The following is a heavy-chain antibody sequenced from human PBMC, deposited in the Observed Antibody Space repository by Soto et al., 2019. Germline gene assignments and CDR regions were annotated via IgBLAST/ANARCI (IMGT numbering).Heavy chain of an antibody. D-gene: IGHD6-13*01. Sequence: PGGSLRLSCAASGFTVSSNYMSWVRQAPGKGLEWVSVIYSGGSTYYADSVKGRFTISRDNSKNTLYLQMNSLRAEDTAVYYCAIAAAGTGTYYYYGMDVWGQGTTVTVSS. CDR3: AIAAAGTGTYYYYGMDV. V-gene: IGHV3-53*01. CDR2: IYSGGST. CDR1: GFTVSSNY. J-gene: IGHJ6*02.